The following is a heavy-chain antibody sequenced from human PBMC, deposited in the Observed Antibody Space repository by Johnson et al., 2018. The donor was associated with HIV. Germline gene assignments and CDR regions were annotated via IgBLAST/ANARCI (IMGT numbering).Heavy chain of an antibody. D-gene: IGHD3/OR15-3a*01. J-gene: IGHJ3*02. V-gene: IGHV3-7*01. Sequence: VQLVESGGGLVKPGGSLRLSCAASGFSFSKYWMTWVRQAPGKGLEWVANIKQDGSEKYYVDSVKGRFTISRDNSKNTLYLQMNSLRAEDTAVYYCARDQAAVFGLVADIWGQGTKVTVSS. CDR1: GFSFSKYW. CDR3: ARDQAAVFGLVADI. CDR2: IKQDGSEK.